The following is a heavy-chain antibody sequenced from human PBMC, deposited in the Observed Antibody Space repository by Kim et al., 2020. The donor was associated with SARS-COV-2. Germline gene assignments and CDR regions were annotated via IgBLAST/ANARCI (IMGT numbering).Heavy chain of an antibody. J-gene: IGHJ4*02. Sequence: ADSVKGRFTISRDNSKNTLYLQMNSLRAEDTAVYYCAKGGITMVRGTSLYWGQGTLVTVSS. V-gene: IGHV3-23*01. D-gene: IGHD3-10*01. CDR3: AKGGITMVRGTSLY.